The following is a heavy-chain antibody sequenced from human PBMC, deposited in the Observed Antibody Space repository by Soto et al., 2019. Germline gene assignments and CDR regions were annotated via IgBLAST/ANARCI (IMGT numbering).Heavy chain of an antibody. CDR1: GGSISSGDYY. D-gene: IGHD3-10*01. Sequence: SETLSLTCTVSGGSISSGDYYWSWIRQPPGKGLEWIGYIYYSGSTYYNPSLKSRVTISVDTSKNQFSLKLSSVTAADTAVYYCASGSGSYYNPLFDYWGQGTLVTVYS. CDR2: IYYSGST. CDR3: ASGSGSYYNPLFDY. J-gene: IGHJ4*02. V-gene: IGHV4-30-4*01.